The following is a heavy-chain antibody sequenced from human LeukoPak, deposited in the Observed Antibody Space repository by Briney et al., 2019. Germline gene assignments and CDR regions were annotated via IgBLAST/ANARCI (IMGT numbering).Heavy chain of an antibody. CDR1: GGSISSYY. V-gene: IGHV4-59*01. D-gene: IGHD5-12*01. CDR2: IYYSGTI. J-gene: IGHJ5*02. Sequence: SETLSLTCTVSGGSISSYYWSWIRQPPGKGLEWSGYIYYSGTINDNPSLKSRVTMSIDTSKNQLSLKLSSVTAADTAVYFCARSRGYDYYGGYWFDPWGQGTLVTVSS. CDR3: ARSRGYDYYGGYWFDP.